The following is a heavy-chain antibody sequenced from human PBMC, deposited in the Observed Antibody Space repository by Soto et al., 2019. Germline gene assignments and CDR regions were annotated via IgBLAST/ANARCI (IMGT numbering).Heavy chain of an antibody. J-gene: IGHJ4*02. CDR2: IFWNDER. CDR3: ARALREGLPIYYFDS. Sequence: QVTLKESGPVLVKPTETLTLTCTVSGFSLSKARVGVMWMRQPPGSAVVWLAHIFWNDERSYNTSLKSRLTISRDTSKSQVVLTMTNVDPVDTGTYFCARALREGLPIYYFDSWGQGTLVTVSS. CDR1: GFSLSKARVG. V-gene: IGHV2-26*01. D-gene: IGHD1-26*01.